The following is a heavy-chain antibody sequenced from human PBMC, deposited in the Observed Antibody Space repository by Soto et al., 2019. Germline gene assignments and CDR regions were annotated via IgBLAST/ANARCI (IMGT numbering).Heavy chain of an antibody. CDR3: ARLTTVTTTYYYYYYMDV. CDR1: GGSISSYY. CDR2: IYYSGST. D-gene: IGHD4-17*01. J-gene: IGHJ6*03. V-gene: IGHV4-59*01. Sequence: SETLSLTCTVSGGSISSYYWSWIRQPPGKGLEWIGYIYYSGSTNYNPPLKSRVTISVDTSKNQFSLKLSSVTAADTAVYYCARLTTVTTTYYYYYYMDVWGKGTTVTVSS.